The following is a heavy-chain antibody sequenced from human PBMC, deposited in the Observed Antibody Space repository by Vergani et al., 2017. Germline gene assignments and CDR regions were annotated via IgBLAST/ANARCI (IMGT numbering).Heavy chain of an antibody. J-gene: IGHJ5*01. D-gene: IGHD5-24*01. CDR2: IKSDGSKT. CDR3: GRVRCDGPCFWSSWFDC. CDR1: GFSFSGYW. Sequence: EVQLVESGGGLIHPGGSLRLSCEGSGFSFSGYWMHWVRQSPGKGLVWVSRIKSDGSKTNYADSVKGRFTISRDNAKNTLYLEMNSLRGDDAAIYYCGRVRCDGPCFWSSWFDCWGQGGMVTVCS. V-gene: IGHV3-74*01.